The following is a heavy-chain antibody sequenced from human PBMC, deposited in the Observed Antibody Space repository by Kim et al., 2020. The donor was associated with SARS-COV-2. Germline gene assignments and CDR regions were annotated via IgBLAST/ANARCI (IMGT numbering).Heavy chain of an antibody. Sequence: SETLYLTCTVSGGSISSSSYYWGWIRQPPGKGLESIGSIYYSGSTYYNPSLKSRVTISVDTSKNQFSLKLSSVTAADTAVYYCARLEGYGGNSFDYWGQGTLVTVSS. D-gene: IGHD4-17*01. CDR3: ARLEGYGGNSFDY. CDR1: GGSISSSSYY. CDR2: IYYSGST. V-gene: IGHV4-39*01. J-gene: IGHJ4*02.